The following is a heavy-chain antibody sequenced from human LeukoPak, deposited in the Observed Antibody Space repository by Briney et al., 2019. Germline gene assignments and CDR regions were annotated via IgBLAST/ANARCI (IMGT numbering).Heavy chain of an antibody. CDR1: GYTFTSYY. Sequence: GASVKVSCKASGYTFTSYYMHWVRQAPGQGLEWMGIINPSGGSTSYAQKFQGRVTMTRDTSISTAYMELGRLRSDDTAVYYCARGGGLLTGDWGQGTLVTVSS. J-gene: IGHJ4*02. V-gene: IGHV1-46*01. CDR2: INPSGGST. D-gene: IGHD5-18*01. CDR3: ARGGGLLTGD.